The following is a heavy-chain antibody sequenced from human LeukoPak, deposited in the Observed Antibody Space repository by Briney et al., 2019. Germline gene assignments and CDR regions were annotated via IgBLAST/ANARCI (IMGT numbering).Heavy chain of an antibody. CDR3: ARGSVNTVTTLPDF. V-gene: IGHV3-21*01. D-gene: IGHD4-17*01. CDR2: ISSSSSYI. CDR1: GFTFSSYS. J-gene: IGHJ4*02. Sequence: PGGSLRLSCAASGFTFSSYSMNWVRQAPGKGLEWVSSISSSSSYIYYADSVKGRFTISRDNAKNSLYLQMNSLRAEDTAVYHCARGSVNTVTTLPDFWGQGTLVTVSS.